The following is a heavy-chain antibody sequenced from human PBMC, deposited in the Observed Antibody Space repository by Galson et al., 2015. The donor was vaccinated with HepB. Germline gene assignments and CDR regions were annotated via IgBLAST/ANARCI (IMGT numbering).Heavy chain of an antibody. J-gene: IGHJ4*02. CDR3: ARVFSTSSLFYFHY. Sequence: SLRLSCAASGFTVSKNYMSWPRQAQGKGLEWVSDIYSGGYTYYADSVKGRFTISRDNSENTLYLQMNSLRVEDTAVYYCARVFSTSSLFYFHYWGQGTLVTVSS. CDR2: IYSGGYT. V-gene: IGHV3-66*01. D-gene: IGHD6-6*01. CDR1: GFTVSKNY.